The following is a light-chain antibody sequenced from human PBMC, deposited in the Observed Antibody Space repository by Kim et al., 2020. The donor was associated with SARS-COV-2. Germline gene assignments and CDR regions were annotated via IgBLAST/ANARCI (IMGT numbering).Light chain of an antibody. Sequence: GARVTITCRASQYITRRLAWYQQKPGEAPKVLISKASTLESGVPSTFSGSGSGTDFTLTISSLQPDDFGTYYCQQYDTYPWTFGQGTKVDIK. CDR3: QQYDTYPWT. V-gene: IGKV1-5*03. CDR1: QYITRR. CDR2: KAS. J-gene: IGKJ1*01.